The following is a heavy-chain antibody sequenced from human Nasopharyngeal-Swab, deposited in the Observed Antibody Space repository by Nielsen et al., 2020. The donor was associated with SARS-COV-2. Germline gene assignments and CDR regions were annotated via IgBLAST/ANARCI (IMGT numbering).Heavy chain of an antibody. D-gene: IGHD6-19*01. J-gene: IGHJ3*02. CDR1: GFTFSSYW. CDR3: ARERRGKGWYDAFDI. CDR2: INSDGSST. Sequence: GGSLRLSCAASGFTFSSYWMHWVRQAPGKGLVWVSRINSDGSSTSYADSVKGRFTISRDNAENSLYLQMNSLRAEDTAVYYCARERRGKGWYDAFDIWGQGTMVTVSS. V-gene: IGHV3-74*01.